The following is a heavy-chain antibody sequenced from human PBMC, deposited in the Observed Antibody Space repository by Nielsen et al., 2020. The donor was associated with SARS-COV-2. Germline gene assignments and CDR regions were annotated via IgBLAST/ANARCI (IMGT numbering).Heavy chain of an antibody. J-gene: IGHJ4*02. Sequence: GESLKISCVVSGFTFSNAWMSWVRQAPGKGLEWVGRIKSRPDGGTTDFAAPVKDRFTISRDDSKNTLYLQMNSLKTEDTAFYYCTTDSASRGFGYWGQGTLVTVSS. CDR3: TTDSASRGFGY. V-gene: IGHV3-15*01. D-gene: IGHD3-10*01. CDR1: GFTFSNAW. CDR2: IKSRPDGGTT.